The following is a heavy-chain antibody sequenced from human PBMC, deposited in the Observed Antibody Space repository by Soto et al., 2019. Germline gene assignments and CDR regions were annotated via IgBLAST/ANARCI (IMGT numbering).Heavy chain of an antibody. Sequence: EVQLLESGGGLVQPGGSLRLSCAASGFTFSSDAMSWVRQAPGKGLEWVSAISGSGGSTYYADSVKGRFTISRDNPQNPRYLQMNSLRAEDTAVYYCATDRGVGRGPSGGYDFDYWGQGPLVTVSS. D-gene: IGHD5-12*01. CDR1: GFTFSSDA. V-gene: IGHV3-23*01. J-gene: IGHJ4*02. CDR2: ISGSGGST. CDR3: ATDRGVGRGPSGGYDFDY.